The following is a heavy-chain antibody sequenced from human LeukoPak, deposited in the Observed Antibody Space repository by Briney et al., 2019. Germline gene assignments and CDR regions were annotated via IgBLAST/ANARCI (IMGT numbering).Heavy chain of an antibody. J-gene: IGHJ4*02. Sequence: GGSLRLSCAASGFTFSSYSMNWVRQAPGKGLEWVSYISSSSSTIYYADSVKGRFTISRDNAKNSLYLQMNSLRAEDTAVYYCARDPGIAAADTFDYWGQGTLVTVSS. V-gene: IGHV3-48*01. CDR3: ARDPGIAAADTFDY. CDR2: ISSSSSTI. D-gene: IGHD6-13*01. CDR1: GFTFSSYS.